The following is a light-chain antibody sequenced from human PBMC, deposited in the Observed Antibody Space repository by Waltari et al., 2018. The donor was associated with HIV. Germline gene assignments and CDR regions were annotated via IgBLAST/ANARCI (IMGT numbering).Light chain of an antibody. CDR1: KLGDNY. CDR2: QDK. Sequence: SFELTQPPSVSVSPGQTASITCSGEKLGDNYACWYQQKPGQSPVMVIYQDKRRPSEIPVRFSASNSCNTATLTISGTQALDEADYYCQVWDSTTVIFGGGTRLTVL. V-gene: IGLV3-1*01. J-gene: IGLJ2*01. CDR3: QVWDSTTVI.